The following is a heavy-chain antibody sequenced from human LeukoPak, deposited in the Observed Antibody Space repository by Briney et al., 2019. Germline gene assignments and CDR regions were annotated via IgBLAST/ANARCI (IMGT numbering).Heavy chain of an antibody. CDR2: ISYDGSNK. V-gene: IGHV3-30-3*01. CDR3: ARRDSSSWYFDY. CDR1: GFTFSSYA. D-gene: IGHD6-13*01. Sequence: GGSLKLSCAASGFTFSSYAMHWVRQAPGKGLEWVAVISYDGSNKYYADSVKGRFTISRDNSKNTLYLQMNSLRAEDTAVYYCARRDSSSWYFDYWGQGTLVTVSS. J-gene: IGHJ4*02.